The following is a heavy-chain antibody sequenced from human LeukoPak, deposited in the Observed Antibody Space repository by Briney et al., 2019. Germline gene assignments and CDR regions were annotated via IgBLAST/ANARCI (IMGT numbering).Heavy chain of an antibody. D-gene: IGHD1-26*01. V-gene: IGHV4-38-2*01. CDR2: IYHSGST. Sequence: PSETLSLTCAVSGYSISSGYYWGWIRQPPGKGLEWIGSIYHSGSTYYSPSLKSRVTISVDTSKNQFSLKLSSVTAADTAVYYCARAYSGSYPYYFDYWGQGTLVTVSS. J-gene: IGHJ4*02. CDR1: GYSISSGYY. CDR3: ARAYSGSYPYYFDY.